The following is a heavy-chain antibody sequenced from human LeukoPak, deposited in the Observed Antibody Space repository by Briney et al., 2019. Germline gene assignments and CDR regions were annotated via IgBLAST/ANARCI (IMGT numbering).Heavy chain of an antibody. CDR3: AKRGVVIRVILVGFHKEAYYFDS. Sequence: GGSLRLSCAVSGITLSNYGMSWVRQAPGKGLEWVAGISDSGGRTNYADSVKGRFTISRDNPKNTLYPQMNSLRTEDTAVYFCAKRGVVIRVILVGFHKEAYYFDSWGQGALVTVSS. J-gene: IGHJ4*02. V-gene: IGHV3-23*01. CDR2: ISDSGGRT. D-gene: IGHD3-22*01. CDR1: GITLSNYG.